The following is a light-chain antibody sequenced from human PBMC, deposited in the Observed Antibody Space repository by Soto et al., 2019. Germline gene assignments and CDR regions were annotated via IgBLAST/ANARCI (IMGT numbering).Light chain of an antibody. CDR1: QSVSSSY. CDR3: QQYGISPFT. J-gene: IGKJ3*01. CDR2: GAS. Sequence: EIVLTQSPGTLSLSPGERATLSCRASQSVSSSYLAWYQQKPGQAPRLLIYGASSRATGIPDRFSGSGSGTDFTLTISRLEPEDFTVYHCQQYGISPFTFGPGTKVDV. V-gene: IGKV3-20*01.